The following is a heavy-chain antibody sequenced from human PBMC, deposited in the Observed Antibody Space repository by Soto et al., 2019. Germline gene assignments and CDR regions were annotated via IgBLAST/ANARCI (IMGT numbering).Heavy chain of an antibody. CDR3: ARDRVGDGAYDLDY. CDR1: GLGGDK. J-gene: IGHJ4*02. CDR2: TLTTGVT. Sequence: EVQLVESGGGLIQPGESLTVSCEASGLGGDKLSWVRQAPGKGLEWVALTLTTGVTMYADSVKGRFTVSRDSSKTTQYLHMNSLRVEDTAVYYCARDRVGDGAYDLDYWGQGTLVTGSS. V-gene: IGHV3-53*01. D-gene: IGHD3-10*01.